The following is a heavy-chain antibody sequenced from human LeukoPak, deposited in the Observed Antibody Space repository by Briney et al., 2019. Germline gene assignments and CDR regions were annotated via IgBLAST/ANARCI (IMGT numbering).Heavy chain of an antibody. Sequence: GGSLRLSCVASGFTFTSYAMNWVRQAPGKGLEWVSVISVSGQSTYYADSVKGRFTISRDISKNTLYLQMNSLRAEDTAVYYCARDSYIVVVVAATPYYYYYMDVWGKGTTVTVSS. J-gene: IGHJ6*03. V-gene: IGHV3-23*01. CDR3: ARDSYIVVVVAATPYYYYYMDV. CDR1: GFTFTSYA. D-gene: IGHD2-15*01. CDR2: ISVSGQST.